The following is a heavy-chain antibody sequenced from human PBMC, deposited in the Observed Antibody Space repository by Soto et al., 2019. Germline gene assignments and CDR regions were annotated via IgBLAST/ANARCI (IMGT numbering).Heavy chain of an antibody. J-gene: IGHJ4*02. D-gene: IGHD2-15*01. CDR1: GGSISSGGYY. CDR3: VRDVVFWP. V-gene: IGHV4-31*03. CDR2: IYYSGST. Sequence: PSETLSLTCTVSGGSISSGGYYWSWIRQHPGKGLEWIGYIYYSGSTYYNPSLKSRVTISVDTSKNQFSLEVRSVTAADTAMYYCVRDVVFWPWGQGTLVTVSS.